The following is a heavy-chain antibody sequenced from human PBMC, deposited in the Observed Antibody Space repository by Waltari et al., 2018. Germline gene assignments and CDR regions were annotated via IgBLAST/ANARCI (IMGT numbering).Heavy chain of an antibody. CDR1: GGSISSYY. V-gene: IGHV4-59*01. Sequence: QVQLQESGPGLVKPSETLSLTCTVSGGSISSYYWSWIRQPPGKGLEWIGYIYYMGATNSNPSLKRRVTISVDTSKNQFSLKLSSVTAADTAVYYCAREARDVVVPAARYYYYRDVWGKGTTVTVSS. J-gene: IGHJ6*03. D-gene: IGHD2-2*01. CDR3: AREARDVVVPAARYYYYRDV. CDR2: IYYMGAT.